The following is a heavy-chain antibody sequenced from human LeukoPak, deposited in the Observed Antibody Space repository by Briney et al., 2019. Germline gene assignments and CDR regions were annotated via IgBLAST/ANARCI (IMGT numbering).Heavy chain of an antibody. Sequence: GGSLRLSCAASGFSFSSYGMHWVRQAPGKGLEWVAVISYDGSNKYYADSVKGRFTISRDNSKNTLYLQMSCLRPEDTAVYYCASGGYTSSWYVVDYWGQGTLVTVSS. D-gene: IGHD6-13*01. CDR3: ASGGYTSSWYVVDY. CDR1: GFSFSSYG. V-gene: IGHV3-30*03. J-gene: IGHJ4*02. CDR2: ISYDGSNK.